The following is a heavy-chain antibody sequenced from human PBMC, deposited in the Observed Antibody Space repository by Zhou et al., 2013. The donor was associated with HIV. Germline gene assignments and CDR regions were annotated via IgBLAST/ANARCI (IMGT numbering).Heavy chain of an antibody. CDR1: GYTFTSYG. CDR2: ISGNNGHT. D-gene: IGHD2-21*01. CDR3: ARHIYCGGDCLLSYFDY. Sequence: QVQLVQSGAEVKKPGASVKVSCQASGYTFTSYGFSWVRQAPGQGLEWMGWISGNNGHTNYAQKFQGRVTMTTDTSSSTAYMELRSLRSDDTAVYYCARHIYCGGDCLLSYFDYWGQGTLVTVSS. J-gene: IGHJ4*02. V-gene: IGHV1-18*01.